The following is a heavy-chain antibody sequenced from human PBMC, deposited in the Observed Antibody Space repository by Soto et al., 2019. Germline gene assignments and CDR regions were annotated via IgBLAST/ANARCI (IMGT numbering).Heavy chain of an antibody. J-gene: IGHJ4*02. CDR2: IKQDASEK. CDR3: AKDQREVVVMPYFDY. Sequence: EVQLVESGGGLVQPGGSLRLSCTASGFTFSTFWMIWVRQAPGTGLEWVANIKQDASEKYYVDSVKGRFTISRDNAKNSLYLQMNSLRAEDTAIYYCAKDQREVVVMPYFDYWGQGTLVTVSS. CDR1: GFTFSTFW. V-gene: IGHV3-7*01. D-gene: IGHD3-22*01.